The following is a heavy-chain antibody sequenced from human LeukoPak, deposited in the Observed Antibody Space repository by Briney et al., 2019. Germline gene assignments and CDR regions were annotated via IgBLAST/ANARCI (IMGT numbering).Heavy chain of an antibody. CDR1: GFTFSSYA. Sequence: SGGSLRLSCAASGFTFSSYAMHWVRQAPGKGLEWVAVISYDGSNKYYADSVKGRFTISRDNSKNTLYLQMNSLRAEDTAVYYCARGYCSGGSCYSLSTTRHYFDYWGQGTLVTVSS. D-gene: IGHD2-15*01. V-gene: IGHV3-30-3*01. CDR2: ISYDGSNK. CDR3: ARGYCSGGSCYSLSTTRHYFDY. J-gene: IGHJ4*02.